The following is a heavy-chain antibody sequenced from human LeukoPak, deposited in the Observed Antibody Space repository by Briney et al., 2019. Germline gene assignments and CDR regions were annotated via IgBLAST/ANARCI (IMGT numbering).Heavy chain of an antibody. J-gene: IGHJ6*03. Sequence: ASVKVSCKASGYTFTGYYMHWVRQAPGQGLEWMGWINPNSGGTNYAQKFQGRVTMTRDTSISTAYMELSRLRSGDTAVYYCASLGPSASTSYSSSWYRRVDYYYYMDVWGKGTTVTVSS. CDR2: INPNSGGT. V-gene: IGHV1-2*02. CDR3: ASLGPSASTSYSSSWYRRVDYYYYMDV. D-gene: IGHD6-13*01. CDR1: GYTFTGYY.